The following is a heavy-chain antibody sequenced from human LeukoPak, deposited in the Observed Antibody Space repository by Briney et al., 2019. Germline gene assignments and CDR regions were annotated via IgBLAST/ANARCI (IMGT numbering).Heavy chain of an antibody. CDR1: GLTFSTYS. CDR3: AREYSSSSGKALDY. CDR2: ISSSSSTI. Sequence: PGGSLRLSCAASGLTFSTYSMNWVRQAPGKGLEWVSYISSSSSTIYYADSVKDRFTISRDNAKNSLHLQMNTLRDEDTAVYYCAREYSSSSGKALDYWGQGTLVTVSS. J-gene: IGHJ4*02. D-gene: IGHD6-6*01. V-gene: IGHV3-48*02.